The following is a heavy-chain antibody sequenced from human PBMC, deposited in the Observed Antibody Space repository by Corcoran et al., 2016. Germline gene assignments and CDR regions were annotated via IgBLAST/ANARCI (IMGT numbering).Heavy chain of an antibody. D-gene: IGHD6-19*01. CDR3: AIEDIAGAGGEGGWFDP. Sequence: QVQLVQSGAEVKKPGDSVKVSCKASGYTFTSYYMHWVRKAPGQGLEWMGIINPSGGSTSYAQKFQGRVTMTRDTSTSTGYMELRSLRSEDTAVYYCAIEDIAGAGGEGGWFDPWGQGTLVTVSS. J-gene: IGHJ5*02. V-gene: IGHV1-46*01. CDR2: INPSGGST. CDR1: GYTFTSYY.